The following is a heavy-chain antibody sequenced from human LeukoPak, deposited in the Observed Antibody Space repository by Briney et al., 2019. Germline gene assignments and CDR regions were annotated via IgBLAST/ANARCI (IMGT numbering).Heavy chain of an antibody. D-gene: IGHD5-18*01. Sequence: PSETLSLTCTVSGGSISSGGYYWSWIRQPPGKGLEWIGYIYHSGSTYHNPPLKSRVTISVDRSKNQFSLKVTSVTAADTAVYYCARESLESKTPMVFEYWGQGILVTVSS. J-gene: IGHJ4*02. CDR2: IYHSGST. V-gene: IGHV4-30-2*01. CDR1: GGSISSGGYY. CDR3: ARESLESKTPMVFEY.